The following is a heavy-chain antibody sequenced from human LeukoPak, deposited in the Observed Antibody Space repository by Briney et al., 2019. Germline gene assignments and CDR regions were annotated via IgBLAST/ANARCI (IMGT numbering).Heavy chain of an antibody. V-gene: IGHV3-15*01. J-gene: IGHJ4*02. CDR2: IKSKTDGGTT. D-gene: IGHD2-15*01. Sequence: GGSLRLSCAASGLTFTNAWMTWVRQAPGKGLEWVGRIKSKTDGGTTDYAAPVKGRFTISRDDSKNALYLQMNSLKIEDTAVYYCTTSLTSGAYIDYWGQGTLVTVSP. CDR1: GLTFTNAW. CDR3: TTSLTSGAYIDY.